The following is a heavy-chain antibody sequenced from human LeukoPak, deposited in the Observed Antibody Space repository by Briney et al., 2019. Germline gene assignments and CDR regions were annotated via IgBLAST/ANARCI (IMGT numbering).Heavy chain of an antibody. D-gene: IGHD5-24*01. CDR1: GYTFTGYY. Sequence: ASVKVSCKASGYTFTGYYMHWVRQAPGQGLEWMGWINPNSGGTDYAQKLQGRVTMTTDTATSTAYMERRGLRSDDTAVFYCAISRWESYFDLGGQGPLDSVPS. CDR3: AISRWESYFDL. CDR2: INPNSGGT. V-gene: IGHV1-2*02. J-gene: IGHJ4*02.